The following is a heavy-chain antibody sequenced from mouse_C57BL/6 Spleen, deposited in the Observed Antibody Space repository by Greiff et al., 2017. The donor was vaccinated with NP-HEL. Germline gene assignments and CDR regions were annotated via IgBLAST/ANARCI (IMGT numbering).Heavy chain of an antibody. D-gene: IGHD2-4*01. CDR3: ASDDYDGRWFVY. CDR1: GYTFTSYW. V-gene: IGHV1-55*01. Sequence: QVQLQQPGAELVKPGASVKMSCKASGYTFTSYWITWVKQRPGQGLEWIGDIYPGSGSTNYNEKFKSKATLTVDTSSSTAYMQLSSLTSEDSAVYYCASDDYDGRWFVYWGQGTLFTVSA. CDR2: IYPGSGST. J-gene: IGHJ3*01.